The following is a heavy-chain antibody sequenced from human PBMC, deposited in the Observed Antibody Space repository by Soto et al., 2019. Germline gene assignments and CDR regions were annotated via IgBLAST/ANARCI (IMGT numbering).Heavy chain of an antibody. Sequence: QVQLVESGGGVVQPGRSLRLSCAASGFTFSSYGMHWVRQAPGKGLEWVAVIWYDGSNKYYADSVKGRFTISRDNSKNTLYLQMNSLRAEDTAVYYCATLGEWELHDDYWGQGTLVTVSS. CDR2: IWYDGSNK. D-gene: IGHD1-26*01. V-gene: IGHV3-33*01. J-gene: IGHJ4*02. CDR1: GFTFSSYG. CDR3: ATLGEWELHDDY.